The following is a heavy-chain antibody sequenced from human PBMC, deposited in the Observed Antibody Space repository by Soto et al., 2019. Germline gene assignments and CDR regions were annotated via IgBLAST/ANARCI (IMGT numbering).Heavy chain of an antibody. Sequence: SETLSLTCTVSGGPISSGDYYWSWIRQPPGKGLEWIGYIYYSGSTYYNPSLKSRVTISVDTSKNQFSLKLSSVTAADTAVYYCARVGAEYIVVVPAARSYGMDVWGQGTTVTVSS. D-gene: IGHD2-2*01. CDR1: GGPISSGDYY. CDR3: ARVGAEYIVVVPAARSYGMDV. V-gene: IGHV4-30-4*01. J-gene: IGHJ6*02. CDR2: IYYSGST.